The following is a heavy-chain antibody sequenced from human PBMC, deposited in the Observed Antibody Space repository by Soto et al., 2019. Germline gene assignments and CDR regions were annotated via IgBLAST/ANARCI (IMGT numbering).Heavy chain of an antibody. V-gene: IGHV3-11*01. CDR2: ISSSGSTI. Sequence: QVQLVESGGGLVKPGGSLRLSCAASGFTFSDYYMSWIRQAPGKGLEWVSYISSSGSTIYYADSVKGRFTISRDNAKNXXYLQMNSLRAEDTAVYYCARDRYYGWGIPSVGMDVWGQGTTVTVSS. CDR3: ARDRYYGWGIPSVGMDV. J-gene: IGHJ6*02. D-gene: IGHD3-10*01. CDR1: GFTFSDYY.